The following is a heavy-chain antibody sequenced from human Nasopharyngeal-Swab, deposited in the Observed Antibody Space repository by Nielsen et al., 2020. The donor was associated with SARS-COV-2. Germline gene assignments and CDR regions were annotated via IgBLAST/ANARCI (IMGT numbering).Heavy chain of an antibody. D-gene: IGHD2-15*01. CDR1: GFTFSDSA. CDR2: IRRKGNNYAT. Sequence: GESLKISCAASGFTFSDSAIHWVRQASGKGLEWVGRIRRKGNNYATAYAASVKGRFTIFREDPTNTAYLQMNSLKTEDTAVYYCTRCGGGCYSGRDYWGQGTLVTVSS. V-gene: IGHV3-73*01. J-gene: IGHJ4*02. CDR3: TRCGGGCYSGRDY.